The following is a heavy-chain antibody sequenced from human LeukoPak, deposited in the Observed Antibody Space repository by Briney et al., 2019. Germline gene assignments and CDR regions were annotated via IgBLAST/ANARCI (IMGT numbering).Heavy chain of an antibody. V-gene: IGHV3-66*04. D-gene: IGHD2-15*01. Sequence: TGGSLRLSCAASGFTVSSNYMSWVRQAPGKGLEWVSVIYSGGSTYYADSVKGRFTISRDNAKNSLYLQMNSLTAEDTAVYYCGRQAAPDYWGQGTLVTVSS. CDR2: IYSGGST. CDR1: GFTVSSNY. J-gene: IGHJ4*02. CDR3: GRQAAPDY.